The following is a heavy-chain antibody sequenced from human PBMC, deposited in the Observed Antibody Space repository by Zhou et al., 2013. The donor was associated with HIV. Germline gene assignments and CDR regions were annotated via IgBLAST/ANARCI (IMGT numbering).Heavy chain of an antibody. D-gene: IGHD1-20*01. CDR3: ARAITARHYYMDV. CDR2: ISVYSGNT. V-gene: IGHV1-18*01. J-gene: IGHJ6*03. Sequence: QGQLVQSGGEVKKPGASLRVSCEGSGYPFGTYGLNWVRQAPGQGLQWMGWISVYSGNTDYAQKFQGRVTLTTDTSTNTAYMELRSLTSDDTATYYCARAITARHYYMDVWGTGTTVTVSS. CDR1: GYPFGTYG.